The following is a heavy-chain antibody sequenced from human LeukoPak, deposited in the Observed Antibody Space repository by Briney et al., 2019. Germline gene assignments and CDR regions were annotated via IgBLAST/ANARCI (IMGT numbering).Heavy chain of an antibody. CDR2: LWFDESKK. CDR3: ARDPGNSGYGMDV. CDR1: GFTFSSYG. D-gene: IGHD5-12*01. Sequence: GGSLRLSCAASGFTFSSYGMHWVRQAPGKGLEWVAVLWFDESKKYYVDSVKGRFTISRDNAKNSLYLQMNSLRAEDTAVYYCARDPGNSGYGMDVWGQGTTVIVSS. V-gene: IGHV3-33*01. J-gene: IGHJ6*02.